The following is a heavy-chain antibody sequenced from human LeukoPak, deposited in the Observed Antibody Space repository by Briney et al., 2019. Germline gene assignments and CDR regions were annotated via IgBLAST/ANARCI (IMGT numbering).Heavy chain of an antibody. Sequence: GASVKVSCKASGYTLTNYGVTWVRQAPGQGLEWMGWISVYNRNTQYAQEFGARVTLTTDTSTSTVNMELRRLASDDTAIYYCARSSSSVNIGSRYGLDVWGQGTTVTVSS. CDR2: ISVYNRNT. V-gene: IGHV1-18*01. CDR3: ARSSSSVNIGSRYGLDV. D-gene: IGHD6-6*01. J-gene: IGHJ6*02. CDR1: GYTLTNYG.